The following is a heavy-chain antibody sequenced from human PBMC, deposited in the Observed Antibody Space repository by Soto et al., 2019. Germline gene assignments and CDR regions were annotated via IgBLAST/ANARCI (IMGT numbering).Heavy chain of an antibody. CDR3: ASLASLYYFDY. V-gene: IGHV3-30-3*01. CDR2: ISYDGSNK. Sequence: QVQLVESGGGVVQPGRSLRLSCAASGFTFSSYAMHWVRQAPGKGLEWVAVISYDGSNKYCADSVKGRFTISRDNSKNTLYLQMNSLRAEDTAVYYCASLASLYYFDYWGQGTLVTVSS. J-gene: IGHJ4*02. CDR1: GFTFSSYA.